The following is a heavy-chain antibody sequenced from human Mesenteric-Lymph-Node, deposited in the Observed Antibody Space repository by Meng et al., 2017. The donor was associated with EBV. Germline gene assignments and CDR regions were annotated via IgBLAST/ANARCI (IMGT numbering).Heavy chain of an antibody. D-gene: IGHD3-9*01. CDR1: GFTFSSYW. CDR3: AADILTGCSFDY. J-gene: IGHJ4*02. Sequence: EVQLVESGGGLVQAGGSLRLSCTASGFTFSSYWMHWVRQAPGKGLVWVSRIYSDGSSTTYADSVKGRFTISRDNAKNTLYLQMSSLRAEDTAVYYCAADILTGCSFDYWGQGTLGTVSP. CDR2: IYSDGSST. V-gene: IGHV3-74*01.